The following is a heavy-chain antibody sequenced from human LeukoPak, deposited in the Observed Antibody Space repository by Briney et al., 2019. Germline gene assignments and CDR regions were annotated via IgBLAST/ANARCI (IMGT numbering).Heavy chain of an antibody. J-gene: IGHJ4*02. CDR2: INPNSGGT. CDR1: GYTFTGYY. CDR3: ARGTELLSY. D-gene: IGHD3-10*01. Sequence: ASVKVSCKASGYTFTGYYMHWVRQAPGQGLEWMGWINPNSGGTNYAQKFQGRVTITRNTSISTAYMELSSLRSEDTAVYYCARGTELLSYWGQGTLVTVSS. V-gene: IGHV1-2*02.